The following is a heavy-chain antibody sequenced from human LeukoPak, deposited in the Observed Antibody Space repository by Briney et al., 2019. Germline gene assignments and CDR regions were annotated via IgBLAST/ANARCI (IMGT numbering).Heavy chain of an antibody. CDR2: IYPGNSDT. CDR1: GYSFTSYW. Sequence: GESLKISCKASGYSFTSYWIGWGRQMPGKAWEWVGTIYPGNSDTRYRPSFQGQVTISADKSISTAYLQWSSLKASDTAMYYCARLGLEASDSSGYYYFDYWAQGSLVTVSS. D-gene: IGHD3-22*01. CDR3: ARLGLEASDSSGYYYFDY. J-gene: IGHJ4*02. V-gene: IGHV5-51*01.